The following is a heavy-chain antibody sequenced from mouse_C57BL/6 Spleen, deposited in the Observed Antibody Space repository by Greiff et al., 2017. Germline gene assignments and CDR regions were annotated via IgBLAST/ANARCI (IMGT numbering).Heavy chain of an antibody. Sequence: EVQRVESGGGLVKPGGSLKLSCAASGFTFSSYTMSWVRQTPEKRLEWVATISGGGGNTYYPDSVKGRFTISRDNAKNTLYLQMSSLRSEDTALYYCARRAYGYAMDDWGQGTSVTVSS. V-gene: IGHV5-9*01. CDR3: ARRAYGYAMDD. D-gene: IGHD1-1*01. J-gene: IGHJ4*01. CDR2: ISGGGGNT. CDR1: GFTFSSYT.